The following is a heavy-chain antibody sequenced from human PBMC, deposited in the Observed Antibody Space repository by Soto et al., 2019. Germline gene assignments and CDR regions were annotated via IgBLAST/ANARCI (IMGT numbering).Heavy chain of an antibody. D-gene: IGHD6-19*01. V-gene: IGHV1-69*01. J-gene: IGHJ5*02. CDR1: GGTFSTYP. Sequence: QVQLVQSGAEVRMPGSSVKVSCKASGGTFSTYPINWVRQAPGQGLEWMGGIIPLFGTTNYAQKFKGRVTITADESTSTAYMELSSLRPEDAAVYYCARGATHGSSWYFWFDPWGQGTLVTFSS. CDR2: IIPLFGTT. CDR3: ARGATHGSSWYFWFDP.